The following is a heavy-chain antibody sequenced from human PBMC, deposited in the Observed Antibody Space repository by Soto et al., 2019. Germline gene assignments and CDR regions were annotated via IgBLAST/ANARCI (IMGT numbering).Heavy chain of an antibody. CDR2: FSSGSIYI. Sequence: EVQLVESGGGLVKPGGSLRLSCAASGFTFSSYSINWVRQAPGKVLEWVSSFSSGSIYIYYADSVKGRFTISRDNAKNSLYLQMNSLRAEDTAVYYCARERGYTYGDAFDIWGQGTMVTVSS. J-gene: IGHJ3*02. V-gene: IGHV3-21*01. D-gene: IGHD5-18*01. CDR3: ARERGYTYGDAFDI. CDR1: GFTFSSYS.